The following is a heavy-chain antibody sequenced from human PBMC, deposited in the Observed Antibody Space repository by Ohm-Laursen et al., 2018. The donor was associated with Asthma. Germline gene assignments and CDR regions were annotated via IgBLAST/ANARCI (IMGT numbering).Heavy chain of an antibody. Sequence: SLRLSCAAPGFTFSSYAMHWVRQAPGKGLEWVAVISYDGSNKYYADSVKGRFTISRDNAKNSLYLQMNSLRDEDTAVYYCSTYTIPMKDWGQGTLVTVSS. CDR3: STYTIPMKD. V-gene: IGHV3-30-3*02. CDR1: GFTFSSYA. J-gene: IGHJ4*02. D-gene: IGHD3-16*01. CDR2: ISYDGSNK.